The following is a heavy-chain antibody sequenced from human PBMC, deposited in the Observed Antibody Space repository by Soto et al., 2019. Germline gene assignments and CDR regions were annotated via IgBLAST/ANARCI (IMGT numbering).Heavy chain of an antibody. V-gene: IGHV3-53*01. CDR1: GFTVSSNY. J-gene: IGHJ6*02. CDR3: ARSPEGVDYGMDV. Sequence: QAGGSLRLSCAASGFTVSSNYMSWVRQAPGKGLEWVSVIYSGGSTYYADSVKGRFTISRDNSKNTLYLQMNSLRAEDTAVYYCARSPEGVDYGMDVWGQGTTVTVPS. D-gene: IGHD2-21*01. CDR2: IYSGGST.